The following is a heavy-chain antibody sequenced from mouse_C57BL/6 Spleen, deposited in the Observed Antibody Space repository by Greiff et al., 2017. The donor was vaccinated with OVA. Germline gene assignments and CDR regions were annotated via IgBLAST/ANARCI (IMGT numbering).Heavy chain of an antibody. V-gene: IGHV10-1*01. CDR3: VRQGDYALYAMDY. CDR2: IRSKSNNYAT. D-gene: IGHD1-1*02. Sequence: EVMLVESGGGLVQPKGSLKLSCAASGFSFNTYAMNWVRQAPGKGLEWVARIRSKSNNYATYYADSVKDRFTISRDDSESMLYLQMNNLKTEDTAMYYCVRQGDYALYAMDYWGQGTSVTVSS. J-gene: IGHJ4*01. CDR1: GFSFNTYA.